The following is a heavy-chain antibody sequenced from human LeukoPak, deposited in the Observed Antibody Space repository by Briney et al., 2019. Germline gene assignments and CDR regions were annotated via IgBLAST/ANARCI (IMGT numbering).Heavy chain of an antibody. J-gene: IGHJ6*02. Sequence: GGSLRLSCAASGFTFSSYAMHWVRQAPGKGLEWVAVITYDGSNKYYADSMKGRFTISRDNSKNTLYLQMNSLRAEDTAVYYCARDSHDRSRYYYGMDVWGQGTTVTVSS. V-gene: IGHV3-30-3*01. CDR1: GFTFSSYA. CDR2: ITYDGSNK. CDR3: ARDSHDRSRYYYGMDV.